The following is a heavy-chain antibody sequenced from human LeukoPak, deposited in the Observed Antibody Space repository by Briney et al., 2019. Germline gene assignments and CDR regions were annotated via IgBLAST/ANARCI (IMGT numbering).Heavy chain of an antibody. Sequence: PGESLRLSCAASGFTFSTYWMSWVRQAPGKGLEWVANINQDGSQKRYVDSVQGRFTISRDNTKNSLFLQMNSLRAEDTAVYYCARLKDDVTKLDYWGQGTLVTVSS. CDR3: ARLKDDVTKLDY. D-gene: IGHD2-8*01. CDR2: INQDGSQK. CDR1: GFTFSTYW. J-gene: IGHJ4*02. V-gene: IGHV3-7*01.